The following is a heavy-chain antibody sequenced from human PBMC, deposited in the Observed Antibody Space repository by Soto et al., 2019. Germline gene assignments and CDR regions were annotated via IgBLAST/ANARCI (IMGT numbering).Heavy chain of an antibody. D-gene: IGHD3-22*01. Sequence: QVQLVQSGAEVKKPGSSVKVSCKASGGTFSSYAISWVRQAPGQGLEWMGGIIPIFGTANYAQKFQGRVTTTADESTSTAYMELSSLRSEDTAVYYCARGRMYYYDSSGYYSQTPYDAFDIWGQGTMVTVSS. CDR3: ARGRMYYYDSSGYYSQTPYDAFDI. J-gene: IGHJ3*02. CDR2: IIPIFGTA. V-gene: IGHV1-69*01. CDR1: GGTFSSYA.